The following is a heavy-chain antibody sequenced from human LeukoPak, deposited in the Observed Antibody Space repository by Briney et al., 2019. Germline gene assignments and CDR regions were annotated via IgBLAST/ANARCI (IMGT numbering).Heavy chain of an antibody. CDR2: IYESGNS. D-gene: IGHD2-2*02. V-gene: IGHV4-39*02. Sequence: SETLSLTCTVPGGSISSSSYCWGWIRQPPGKGLEWIGSIYESGNSYYNPSLKSRVTTSVDTSNNHFSLKLSSVTAADTAVYYCARGLYRYGRSTFDYWGQGTLVTVSS. CDR3: ARGLYRYGRSTFDY. J-gene: IGHJ4*02. CDR1: GGSISSSSYC.